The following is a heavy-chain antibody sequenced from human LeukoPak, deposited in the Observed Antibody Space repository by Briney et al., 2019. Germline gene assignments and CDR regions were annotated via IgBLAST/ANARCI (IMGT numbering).Heavy chain of an antibody. D-gene: IGHD4-23*01. CDR3: ASHNYGGSSDHDY. J-gene: IGHJ4*02. V-gene: IGHV4-61*01. CDR1: GGSVSSDSYY. CDR2: VYYSGST. Sequence: SETLSLTCTVSGGSVSSDSYYWSWIRQPPGKGLEWIGCVYYSGSTNYNPSLKSRVTISVDTSTNQVSLKLSSVTAADTAVYYCASHNYGGSSDHDYWGQGTLVSVSS.